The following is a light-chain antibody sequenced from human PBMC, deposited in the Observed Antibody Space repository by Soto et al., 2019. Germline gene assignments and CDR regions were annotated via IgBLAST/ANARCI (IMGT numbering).Light chain of an antibody. Sequence: DIQLTQSPSTLSASVVDRVTITCRASQSINGWLAWYQQKPGQAPNLLIYKASTLESGVPSRFSGSGSGTDFTLTISRPEPEDFAVYYCQQYGSSPTFGQGTKVDIK. J-gene: IGKJ1*01. V-gene: IGKV1-5*03. CDR3: QQYGSSPT. CDR1: QSINGW. CDR2: KAS.